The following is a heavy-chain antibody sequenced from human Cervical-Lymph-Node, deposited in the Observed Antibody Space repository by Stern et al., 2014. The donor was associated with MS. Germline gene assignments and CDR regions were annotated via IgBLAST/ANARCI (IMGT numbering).Heavy chain of an antibody. CDR2: INAGNGDT. J-gene: IGHJ6*02. CDR3: ARRESAYYGMDV. V-gene: IGHV1-3*01. Sequence: VQLVQSGAEVKKPGASVKVSCKASGYSFTSYAMHWVRQAPGQRLEWMGWINAGNGDTRYSQSFQGRVTTSRDTSASTAYMELSSLRSEDTAVYYCARRESAYYGMDVWGQGTTVTVSS. CDR1: GYSFTSYA.